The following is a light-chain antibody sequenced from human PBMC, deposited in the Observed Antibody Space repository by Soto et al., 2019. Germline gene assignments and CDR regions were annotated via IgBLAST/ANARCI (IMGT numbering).Light chain of an antibody. Sequence: DIQMTQSPSTLSASVGDRVTITCRASQTISNYLTWYQQRPGKAPKLLIYRSSILQNGVPSRFSGSGSGTEFTLTISSLQPDDFATYYDQQYYFYATFGQGTRVEI. CDR3: QQYYFYAT. CDR2: RSS. CDR1: QTISNY. J-gene: IGKJ1*01. V-gene: IGKV1-5*03.